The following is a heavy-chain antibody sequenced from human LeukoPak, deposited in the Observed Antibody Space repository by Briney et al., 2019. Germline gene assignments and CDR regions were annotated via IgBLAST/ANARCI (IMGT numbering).Heavy chain of an antibody. Sequence: PGRSLRLSCAAPGFTFDDYAMHWVRQAPGKGLEWVSDISWNSGSIGYADSVKGRFTISRDNAKNSLYLQMNSLRAEDTALYYCAKDMGYCSSTSCNDAFDIWGQGTMVTVSS. V-gene: IGHV3-9*01. D-gene: IGHD2-2*01. CDR2: ISWNSGSI. CDR1: GFTFDDYA. J-gene: IGHJ3*02. CDR3: AKDMGYCSSTSCNDAFDI.